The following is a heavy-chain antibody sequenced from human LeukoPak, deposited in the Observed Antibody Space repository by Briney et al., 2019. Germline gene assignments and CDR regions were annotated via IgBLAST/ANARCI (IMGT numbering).Heavy chain of an antibody. Sequence: PGGSLRLSCAASGFTFSSYEMNWVRQAPGKGLEWVSYISSGSTIYYADSVKGRFTISRDNAKNSLYLQMNSLRAEDTAVYYCATLWFGYAYWGQGTLVTVSS. CDR1: GFTFSSYE. J-gene: IGHJ4*02. V-gene: IGHV3-48*03. CDR3: ATLWFGYAY. CDR2: ISSGSTI. D-gene: IGHD3-10*01.